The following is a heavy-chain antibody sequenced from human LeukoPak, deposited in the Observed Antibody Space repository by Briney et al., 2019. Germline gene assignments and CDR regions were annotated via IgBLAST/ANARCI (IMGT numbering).Heavy chain of an antibody. D-gene: IGHD6-6*01. CDR1: GFTFSSYS. CDR3: ARVLYSSSSGFDY. CDR2: ISSSSYI. Sequence: GGSLRLSCAASGFTFSSYSMNWVRQAPGKGLEWVSSISSSSYIYYADSVKGRFTISRDNAKNSLYLQMNSLRAEDTAVYYCARVLYSSSSGFDYWGQGTLVTVSS. J-gene: IGHJ4*02. V-gene: IGHV3-21*01.